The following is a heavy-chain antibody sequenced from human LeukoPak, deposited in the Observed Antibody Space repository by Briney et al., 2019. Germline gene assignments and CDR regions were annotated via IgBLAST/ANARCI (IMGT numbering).Heavy chain of an antibody. V-gene: IGHV4-59*01. D-gene: IGHD2-15*01. J-gene: IGHJ5*02. CDR1: GGSINTYY. CDR2: ISDSGSP. Sequence: SETLSLTCTVSGGSINTYYWSWLRQPPGKGLEWIGYISDSGSPSYNSSLKSRVTISIDTSKKQFSLMLSSATAADTAIYYCARSTQRYCSGGTCFPYWFDPWGRGALVTVSS. CDR3: ARSTQRYCSGGTCFPYWFDP.